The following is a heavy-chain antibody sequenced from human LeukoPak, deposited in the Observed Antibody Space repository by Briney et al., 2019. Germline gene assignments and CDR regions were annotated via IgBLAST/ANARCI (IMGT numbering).Heavy chain of an antibody. V-gene: IGHV3-74*01. CDR2: INTDGSST. J-gene: IGHJ4*02. D-gene: IGHD3-10*01. CDR3: ARVRGVDFEY. CDR1: GFTFSSYW. Sequence: GGSLRLSCAASGFTFSSYWMHWVRQAPGKGLVWVSRINTDGSSTSYADSGKGRFTISTDNATNTLYLQMKSLRAEDTAVYYCARVRGVDFEYWGQGTLVTVSS.